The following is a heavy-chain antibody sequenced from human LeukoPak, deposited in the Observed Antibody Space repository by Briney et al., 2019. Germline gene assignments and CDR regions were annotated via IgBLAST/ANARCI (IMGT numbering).Heavy chain of an antibody. D-gene: IGHD2-8*01. CDR3: ARQWAPPSEFDY. Sequence: GGSLRVSCAASGFTFSSYWMHWVRQAPGKGLVWVSRISSDGSSTTYADSVKGRFTISRDNAKNTMYLQVNSLRAEDTAVYYCARQWAPPSEFDYWGQGTLVTVSS. CDR2: ISSDGSST. CDR1: GFTFSSYW. J-gene: IGHJ4*02. V-gene: IGHV3-74*01.